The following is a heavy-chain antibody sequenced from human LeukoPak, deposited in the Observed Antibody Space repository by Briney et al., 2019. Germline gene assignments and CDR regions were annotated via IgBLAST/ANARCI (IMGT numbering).Heavy chain of an antibody. D-gene: IGHD6-6*01. Sequence: GGSLRLSCAASGFTFSSYAMHWVRQAPGKGLEWVAVISYDGSNKYYADSVKGRFTISRDNSKNTLYLQMNSLRAEDTAVYYCARGLAARRGAFDLWGQGTMVTVSS. CDR2: ISYDGSNK. V-gene: IGHV3-30-3*01. J-gene: IGHJ3*01. CDR1: GFTFSSYA. CDR3: ARGLAARRGAFDL.